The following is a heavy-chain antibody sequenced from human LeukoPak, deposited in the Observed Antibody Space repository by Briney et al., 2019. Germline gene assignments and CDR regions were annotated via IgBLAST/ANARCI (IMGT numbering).Heavy chain of an antibody. Sequence: ASVKVSCKASGYTFTGYYMHWVRQAPGQGLEWMGWINPNSGGTNYAQRFQGRVTMTRDTSISTAYMELSRLRSDDTAVYYCARDAGYCTGGSCWYFDHWGQGTLVTVSS. CDR3: ARDAGYCTGGSCWYFDH. V-gene: IGHV1-2*02. CDR2: INPNSGGT. J-gene: IGHJ4*02. D-gene: IGHD2-15*01. CDR1: GYTFTGYY.